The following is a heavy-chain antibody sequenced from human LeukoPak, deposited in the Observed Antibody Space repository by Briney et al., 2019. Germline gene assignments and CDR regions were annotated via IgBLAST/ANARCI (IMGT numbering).Heavy chain of an antibody. D-gene: IGHD4-11*01. CDR3: ARQKYSSGLDAFDI. J-gene: IGHJ3*02. CDR2: IYPADSDT. V-gene: IGHV5-51*01. CDR1: GYTFSNYW. Sequence: GESLKISCKASGYTFSNYWIGWVRQMPGKGLEWMTIIYPADSDTRYSPSVQGQVTISADKSISTAYVQWSSLRASDSAMYYCARQKYSSGLDAFDIWGQGTMVTVS.